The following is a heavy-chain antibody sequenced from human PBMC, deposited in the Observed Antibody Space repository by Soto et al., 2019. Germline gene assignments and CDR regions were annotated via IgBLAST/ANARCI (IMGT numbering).Heavy chain of an antibody. D-gene: IGHD3-10*01. CDR2: IIPILGIA. V-gene: IGHV1-69*02. J-gene: IGHJ6*04. CDR3: ARGAGTPPFARAMDV. Sequence: QVQLVQSGAEVKKPGSSVKVSCKASGGTFSSYTISWVRQAPGQGLEWMGRIIPILGIANYAQKFQDRVTITADKSTSTAYMELSSLRSEDTAVYYCARGAGTPPFARAMDVWGKGTTVTVSS. CDR1: GGTFSSYT.